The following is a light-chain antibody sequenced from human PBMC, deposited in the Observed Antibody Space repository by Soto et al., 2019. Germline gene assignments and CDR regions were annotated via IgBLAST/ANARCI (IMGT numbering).Light chain of an antibody. CDR3: QQGYGSPPT. CDR1: QSISNH. J-gene: IGKJ1*01. Sequence: DSHLTQFPSSPYAAIKSSEKSRVGASQSISNHLNWYQQKPGKAPKLLIFAASSLQSGVPSRFSGRRSRQAFSLSITSLQPEDHSTYYCQQGYGSPPTFGQGTKVDIK. CDR2: AAS. V-gene: IGKV1-39*01.